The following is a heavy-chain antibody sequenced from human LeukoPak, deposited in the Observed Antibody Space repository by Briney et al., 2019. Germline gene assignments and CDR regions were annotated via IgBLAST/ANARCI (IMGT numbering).Heavy chain of an antibody. D-gene: IGHD6-6*01. CDR1: GFNLNSYA. CDR2: IRHDEANS. CDR3: AKEYTPSSPLGELDS. Sequence: PGGSLRLSCAVSGFNLNSYAMHWVRQAPGTGLEWVAVIRHDEANSFYADSVQGRFTISRDTSKKLLYLQMNSLRVEDTAVYYCAKEYTPSSPLGELDSWGQGTLVTVSS. J-gene: IGHJ4*02. V-gene: IGHV3-30*02.